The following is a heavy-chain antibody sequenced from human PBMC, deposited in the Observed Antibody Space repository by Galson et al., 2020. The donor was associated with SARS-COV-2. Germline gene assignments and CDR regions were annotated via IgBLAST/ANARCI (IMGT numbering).Heavy chain of an antibody. Sequence: SVKVSCKASGGPFSSYTISWVRQAPGQGLEWMGKIVPIFGTANYAQKFQGRVTITADESTSTAYMELSSLRSEDTAVYYCGIPSRYSGNGGGACDIWGQGTMVTVSS. CDR3: GIPSRYSGNGGGACDI. D-gene: IGHD1-26*01. CDR2: IVPIFGTA. J-gene: IGHJ3*02. CDR1: GGPFSSYT. V-gene: IGHV1-69*13.